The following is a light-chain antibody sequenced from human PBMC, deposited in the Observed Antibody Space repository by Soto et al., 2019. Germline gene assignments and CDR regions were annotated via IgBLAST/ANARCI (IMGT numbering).Light chain of an antibody. CDR1: QRVSSNY. J-gene: IGKJ4*01. Sequence: EIVLTQSPGTLSLSPGERVTLSCRASQRVSSNYLAWYQQKPGQAPRLLIYSASSRATGIPDRFSGSGSGTVFTLNINRLEPEDFAVYYCQQYGGSPRVTFGGGTKVEIK. V-gene: IGKV3-20*01. CDR2: SAS. CDR3: QQYGGSPRVT.